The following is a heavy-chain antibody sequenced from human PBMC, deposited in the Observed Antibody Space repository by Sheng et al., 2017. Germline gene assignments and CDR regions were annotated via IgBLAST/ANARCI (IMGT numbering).Heavy chain of an antibody. CDR3: AKDGLRSAFDI. V-gene: IGHV3-30*18. J-gene: IGHJ3*02. Sequence: QVQLVESGGGVVQPGRSLRLSCAASGFTFSSYGMHWVRQAPGKGLEWVAVISYDGSNKYYADSVKGRFTISRDNSKNTLYLQMNSLRAEDTAVYYCAKDGLRSAFDIWGQGTMVTVSS. CDR1: GFTFSSYG. D-gene: IGHD4-17*01. CDR2: ISYDGSNK.